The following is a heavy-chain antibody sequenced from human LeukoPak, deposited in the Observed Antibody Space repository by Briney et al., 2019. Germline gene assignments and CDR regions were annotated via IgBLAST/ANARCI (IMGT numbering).Heavy chain of an antibody. J-gene: IGHJ6*03. V-gene: IGHV4-59*01. CDR2: IYYSGST. CDR1: TCSISSYY. Sequence: SETLSLTCSGYTCSISSYYWSWIRQPPGKGLEWIGNIYYSGSTNYNPSLKSRVTISVDTSKKQFSLKLSSVTAADTAVYYCARDAGFDYYDSSGSLWYYYYMDVWGKGTTVTVSS. D-gene: IGHD3-22*01. CDR3: ARDAGFDYYDSSGSLWYYYYMDV.